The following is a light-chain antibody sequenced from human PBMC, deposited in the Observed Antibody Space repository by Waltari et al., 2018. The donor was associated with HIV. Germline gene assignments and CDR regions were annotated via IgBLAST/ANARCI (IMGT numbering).Light chain of an antibody. CDR2: CNN. Sequence: QSVLTQPPSVSAAPGQRVTISCSGSSSNIGNNYVSWYQHLPGAAPKLIIYCNNNRHSGIPHRFSGSKSGTSATLVITGLQTGDEADYYCGTWDSSLSAVFGGGTKLTVL. CDR1: SSNIGNNY. J-gene: IGLJ3*02. CDR3: GTWDSSLSAV. V-gene: IGLV1-51*01.